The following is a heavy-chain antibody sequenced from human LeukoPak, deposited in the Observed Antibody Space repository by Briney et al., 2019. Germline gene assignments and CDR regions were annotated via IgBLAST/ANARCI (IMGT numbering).Heavy chain of an antibody. CDR3: ARGPPTMVNAFDI. J-gene: IGHJ3*02. CDR1: GFTVSSSY. Sequence: GGSLRLSCAASGFTVSSSYMSWVRQAPGKGLEWVSVFYTGGSTYCADSVKGRFTISRDNSKNTLYLQMNSLRAEDTAVYYCARGPPTMVNAFDIWGQGTIVSVSS. CDR2: FYTGGST. D-gene: IGHD3-10*01. V-gene: IGHV3-53*01.